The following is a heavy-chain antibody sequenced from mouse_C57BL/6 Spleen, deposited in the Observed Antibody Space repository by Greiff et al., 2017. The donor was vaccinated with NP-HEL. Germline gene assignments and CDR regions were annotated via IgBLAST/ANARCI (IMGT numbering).Heavy chain of an antibody. CDR1: GFSLTSYG. Sequence: VQRVESGPGLVAPSQSLSITCTVSGFSLTSYGVHWVRQPPGKGLEWLVVIWSDGSTTYNSALKSRLSISKDNSKSQVFLKMNSLQTDDTAMYYCARGDDYDDGGHAMDYWGQGTSVTVSS. CDR3: ARGDDYDDGGHAMDY. J-gene: IGHJ4*01. CDR2: IWSDGST. D-gene: IGHD2-4*01. V-gene: IGHV2-6*03.